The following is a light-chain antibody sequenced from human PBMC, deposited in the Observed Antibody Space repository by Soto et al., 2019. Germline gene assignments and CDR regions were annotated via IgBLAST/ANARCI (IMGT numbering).Light chain of an antibody. J-gene: IGKJ5*01. Sequence: DIQMTQSPSSLSASVGDRVTITCRASQSISRNLNWYQHKPGKAPKLLIYAASSLQNGVPSRYXGGGSGTDFTLSISSLQPEDFGTYYCQQSYTTASITFGQGTRLEIK. V-gene: IGKV1-39*01. CDR3: QQSYTTASIT. CDR2: AAS. CDR1: QSISRN.